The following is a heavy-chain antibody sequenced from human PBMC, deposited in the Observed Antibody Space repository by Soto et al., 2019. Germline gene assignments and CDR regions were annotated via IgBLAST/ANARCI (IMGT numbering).Heavy chain of an antibody. CDR3: ARVATGKWYFDA. Sequence: EVQLVESGGGLVQPGGSLRLSCVASGFTFNSYWMHWVRQAPGKGLVWVSRINSDGSTTSYADSVKGRSTISRDNAKDTLYLQMNSLRAEDTAVYYCARVATGKWYFDAWGQGTLVTVSS. D-gene: IGHD2-15*01. J-gene: IGHJ4*02. V-gene: IGHV3-74*01. CDR1: GFTFNSYW. CDR2: INSDGSTT.